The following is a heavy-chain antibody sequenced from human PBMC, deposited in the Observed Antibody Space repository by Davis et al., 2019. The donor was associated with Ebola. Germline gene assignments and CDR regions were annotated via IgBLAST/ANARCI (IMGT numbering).Heavy chain of an antibody. CDR3: ARRIIGDSRGGVDV. CDR1: RFTFSSYG. CDR2: IGRSGDDI. V-gene: IGHV3-48*02. J-gene: IGHJ6*02. Sequence: PGGSLRLSCAASRFTFSSYGMYWFRQPPGQGLEWVSYIGRSGDDISYTDSVKGRFTISRDDAKDSLYLYMNSLRDDDTAVYYCARRIIGDSRGGVDVWGQGTTVSVSS. D-gene: IGHD4-17*01.